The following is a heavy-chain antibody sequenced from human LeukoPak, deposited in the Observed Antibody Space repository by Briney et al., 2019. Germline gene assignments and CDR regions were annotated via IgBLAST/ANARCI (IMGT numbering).Heavy chain of an antibody. CDR3: AKHFGSGTYYNFLDY. D-gene: IGHD3-10*01. Sequence: GGSLSLSCAASGFTFSSYAMSWVRQAPGKGLEWVSAISDSGGSTYYADSVKGRFTISRDNSKNTLYLHANSLRAEDTAVYYCAKHFGSGTYYNFLDYWGQGTLVTVSS. CDR1: GFTFSSYA. V-gene: IGHV3-23*01. CDR2: ISDSGGST. J-gene: IGHJ4*02.